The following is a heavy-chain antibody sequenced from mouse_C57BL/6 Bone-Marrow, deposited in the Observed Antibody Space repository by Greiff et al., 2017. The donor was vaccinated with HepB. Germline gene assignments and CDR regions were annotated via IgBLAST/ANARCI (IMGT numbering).Heavy chain of an antibody. J-gene: IGHJ1*03. CDR1: GYNFKSYD. D-gene: IGHD1-1*01. CDR2: IYPRDGST. CDR3: ARLEFDGSSGDWYFDV. V-gene: IGHV1-85*01. Sequence: VMLVESGPELVKPGASVKLSCKASGYNFKSYDINWVKQRPGQGLEWIGWIYPRDGSTKYNEKFKGKATLTVDTSSSTAYMELHSLTSEDSAVYFCARLEFDGSSGDWYFDVWGTGTTVTVSS.